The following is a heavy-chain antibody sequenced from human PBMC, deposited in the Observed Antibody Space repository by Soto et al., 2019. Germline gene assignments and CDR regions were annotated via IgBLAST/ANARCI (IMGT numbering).Heavy chain of an antibody. Sequence: GGFLRLSCAASGFTFSSYGMHWVRQAPGKGLEWVAVISYDGSNKYYADSVKGRFTISRDNSKNTLYLQMNSLRAEDTAVYYCAKDQSMVSRGWPSGGMDVWGQGTTVTVSS. CDR2: ISYDGSNK. CDR1: GFTFSSYG. CDR3: AKDQSMVSRGWPSGGMDV. V-gene: IGHV3-30*18. J-gene: IGHJ6*02. D-gene: IGHD6-19*01.